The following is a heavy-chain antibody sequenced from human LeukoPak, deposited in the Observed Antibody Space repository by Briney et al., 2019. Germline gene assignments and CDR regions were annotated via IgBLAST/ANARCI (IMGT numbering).Heavy chain of an antibody. CDR3: ALITMVRGVTFADAFDI. D-gene: IGHD3-10*01. CDR1: GYTFTSYY. V-gene: IGHV1-46*01. Sequence: ASVKVSRKASGYTFTSYYMHWVRQPPGQGLEWMGIINPSGGSTSYAQKFQGRVTMTRDTSTSTVYMELSSLRSEDTAVYYCALITMVRGVTFADAFDIWGQGTMVTVSS. J-gene: IGHJ3*02. CDR2: INPSGGST.